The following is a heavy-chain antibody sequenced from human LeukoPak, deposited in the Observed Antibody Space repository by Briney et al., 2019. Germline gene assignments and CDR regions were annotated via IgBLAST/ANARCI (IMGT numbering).Heavy chain of an antibody. Sequence: GASVKVSCKASGGTFSSYAISWVRQAPGQGLEWMGGIIPIFGTANYAQKFQGRVTITADESTSTAYMELSSLRSDDTAVYYCARDLYYGDANDAFDIWGQGTMVTVSS. CDR2: IIPIFGTA. CDR3: ARDLYYGDANDAFDI. J-gene: IGHJ3*02. CDR1: GGTFSSYA. D-gene: IGHD4-17*01. V-gene: IGHV1-69*13.